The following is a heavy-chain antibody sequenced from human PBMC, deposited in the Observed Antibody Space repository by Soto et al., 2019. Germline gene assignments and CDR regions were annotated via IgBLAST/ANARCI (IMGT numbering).Heavy chain of an antibody. CDR1: GFTFNNAW. D-gene: IGHD3-10*01. V-gene: IGHV3-15*01. J-gene: IGHJ6*02. CDR3: GAENVGLRQLGLGRRAYYNYGMDV. Sequence: EVQLVESGGGVVKPGGSLRLSCAASGFTFNNAWMNWVRQAPGKGLEWVGRIKSQAAGGTTDYAAPVKGRFIISRDDSKNTLDLQMNGLKTEDTAIYYCGAENVGLRQLGLGRRAYYNYGMDVWGQGTTVTVSS. CDR2: IKSQAAGGTT.